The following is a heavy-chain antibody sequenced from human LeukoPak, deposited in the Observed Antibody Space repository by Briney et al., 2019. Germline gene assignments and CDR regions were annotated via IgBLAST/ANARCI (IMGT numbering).Heavy chain of an antibody. J-gene: IGHJ3*02. Sequence: PSETLSLTCAVSGGSLNSNSYYWGWIRQPPGKGLEWIGSINYSGNTYCNPSLKSRVTISVDTSRNHFSLNLSSVTAAETAIYYCAGSYSSTWYSTFDIWGQGTMVSVSS. CDR1: GGSLNSNSYY. D-gene: IGHD6-13*01. V-gene: IGHV4-39*01. CDR3: AGSYSSTWYSTFDI. CDR2: INYSGNT.